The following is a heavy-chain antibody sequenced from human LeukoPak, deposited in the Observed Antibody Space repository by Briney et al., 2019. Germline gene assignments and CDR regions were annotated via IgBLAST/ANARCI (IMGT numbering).Heavy chain of an antibody. D-gene: IGHD3-22*01. J-gene: IGHJ4*02. CDR1: GFTFSDYY. V-gene: IGHV3-11*01. Sequence: GVSLRLSCAASGFTFSDYYMSWIRQASGKGLEWVSYIGSSGYYADSVKGRFTISRDNAKNSLYLQMNSLRAEDTAVYYSARYYYNSSGYYYFDYWGQGTLVTVSS. CDR3: ARYYYNSSGYYYFDY. CDR2: IGSSG.